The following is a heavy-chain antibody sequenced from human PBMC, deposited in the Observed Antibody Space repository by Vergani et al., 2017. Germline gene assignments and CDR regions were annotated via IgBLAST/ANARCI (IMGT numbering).Heavy chain of an antibody. D-gene: IGHD3-10*01. Sequence: QVQLQQWGAGVVKPSGTLSLTCAVFGESFSSFHWSWIRQPPGKGLEWIGEINNDGHTNYNPSLESRDTVSRDTAKNQFSLNLMSVTAADTAMYYCAVRPRVNLVGGKIITKRNFDYWSHGSMVTVSS. V-gene: IGHV4-34*02. CDR2: INNDGHT. CDR1: GESFSSFH. CDR3: AVRPRVNLVGGKIITKRNFDY. J-gene: IGHJ4*03.